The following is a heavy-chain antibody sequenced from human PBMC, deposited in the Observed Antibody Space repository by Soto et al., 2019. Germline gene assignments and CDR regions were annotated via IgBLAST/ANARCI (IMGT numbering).Heavy chain of an antibody. D-gene: IGHD2-2*01. CDR2: IIPIFGTA. Sequence: SVKVSCTASGGTFSSYAISWVRQAPGQGLEWMGGIIPIFGTANYAQKFQGRVTITADESTSTAYMELSSLRSEDTAVYYCARGELPYCSSTSCSMLRDPFNAFDIWGQGTKVTVS. CDR3: ARGELPYCSSTSCSMLRDPFNAFDI. V-gene: IGHV1-69*13. CDR1: GGTFSSYA. J-gene: IGHJ3*02.